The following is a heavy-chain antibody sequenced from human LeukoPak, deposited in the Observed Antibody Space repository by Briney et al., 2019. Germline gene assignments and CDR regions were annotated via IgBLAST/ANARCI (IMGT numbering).Heavy chain of an antibody. CDR2: ISYDGSNK. CDR1: GFTFSSYA. CDR3: ARDILTGYYVGYFQH. Sequence: GGSLRLSCAASGFTFSSYAMHWVRQAPGKGLEWVAVISYDGSNKYYADSVKGRFTISRDNSKNTLYLQMNSLRAEDTAVYYCARDILTGYYVGYFQHWGQGTLVTVSS. J-gene: IGHJ1*01. D-gene: IGHD3-9*01. V-gene: IGHV3-30*04.